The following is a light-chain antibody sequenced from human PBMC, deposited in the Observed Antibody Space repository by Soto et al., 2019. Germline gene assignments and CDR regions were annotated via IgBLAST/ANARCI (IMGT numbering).Light chain of an antibody. Sequence: EIVMTQSPGTLSVSPGERATLPCRASQSVSSSYLAWYQQKPGQAPRLLIYGASSRATGIPDRFSGSGSGTDFTLTISRLEPEDFAVYYCQQYGSSPMTFGQGTRLEIK. CDR3: QQYGSSPMT. V-gene: IGKV3-20*01. J-gene: IGKJ5*01. CDR2: GAS. CDR1: QSVSSSY.